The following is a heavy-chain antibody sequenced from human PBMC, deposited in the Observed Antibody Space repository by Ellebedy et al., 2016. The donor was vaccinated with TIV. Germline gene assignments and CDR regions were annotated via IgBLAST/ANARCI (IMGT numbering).Heavy chain of an antibody. CDR1: GGSISSYY. Sequence: MPSETLSLTCTVSGGSISSYYWSWIRQPPGKGLEWLGYISYSGSANYNPSLKSRVTMSVDTSKNQVSLNVRSVTAADTAGYYCARDRTNWGVFWFFDLWGRGTLVTVSS. D-gene: IGHD7-27*01. CDR3: ARDRTNWGVFWFFDL. J-gene: IGHJ2*01. V-gene: IGHV4-59*12. CDR2: ISYSGSA.